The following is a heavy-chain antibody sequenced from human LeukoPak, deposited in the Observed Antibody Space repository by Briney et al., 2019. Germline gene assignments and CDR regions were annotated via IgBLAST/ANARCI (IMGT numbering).Heavy chain of an antibody. CDR3: ARVNSGSHVYFDY. CDR1: GGTFSSYA. CDR2: IIPIFGTA. J-gene: IGHJ4*02. Sequence: EASVKVSCKASGGTFSSYAISWVRQAPGQGLEWMGGIIPIFGTANYAQKFQGRVTITADESTSTAYMELSSLRSEDTAVYYCARVNSGSHVYFDYWGQGTLVTVSS. V-gene: IGHV1-69*13. D-gene: IGHD3-10*01.